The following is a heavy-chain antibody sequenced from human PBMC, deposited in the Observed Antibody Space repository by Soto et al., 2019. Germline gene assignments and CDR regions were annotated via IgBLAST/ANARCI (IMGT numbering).Heavy chain of an antibody. CDR2: FDPEDGET. Sequence: ASVKVSCKVSGYTLTELSMHWVRQAPGKGLEWMGGFDPEDGETIYAQKFQGRVTMTEDTSTDTAYMEPSSLRSEDTAVYYCATDGFGGRTFDYWGQGTLVTVSS. D-gene: IGHD3-10*01. J-gene: IGHJ4*02. V-gene: IGHV1-24*01. CDR3: ATDGFGGRTFDY. CDR1: GYTLTELS.